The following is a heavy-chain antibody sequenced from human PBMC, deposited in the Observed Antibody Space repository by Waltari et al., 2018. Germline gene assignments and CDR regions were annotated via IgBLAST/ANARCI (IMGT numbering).Heavy chain of an antibody. Sequence: RESGPGLVRTSETLSLNCDVSDYSIINGYYLGWIRQPPGKGLEWIASINYSGNRYSNPSFESRVTISVDTSSNQFSLQLHSVTAADTAVYFCGRLGGSMTTYQTFRDHWGQGILVNVSS. CDR2: INYSGNR. J-gene: IGHJ5*02. V-gene: IGHV4-38-2*01. D-gene: IGHD2-21*01. CDR3: GRLGGSMTTYQTFRDH. CDR1: DYSIINGYY.